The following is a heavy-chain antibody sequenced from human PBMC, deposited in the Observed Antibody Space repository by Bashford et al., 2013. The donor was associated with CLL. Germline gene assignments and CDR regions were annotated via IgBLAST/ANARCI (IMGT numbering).Heavy chain of an antibody. CDR2: IHYTART. CDR1: NYSINRGYS. V-gene: IGHV4-38-2*01. Sequence: SETLSLTCAVSNYSINRGYSWGWIRQTPGKGLEWVGSIHYTARTYYNSSLKSRVTISMAPSKNQFFLELRSVTAADTAVYYCARSSAYLGDNFDSWGHGTLVTVSS. J-gene: IGHJ4*01. D-gene: IGHD3-3*01. CDR3: ARSSAYLGDNFDS.